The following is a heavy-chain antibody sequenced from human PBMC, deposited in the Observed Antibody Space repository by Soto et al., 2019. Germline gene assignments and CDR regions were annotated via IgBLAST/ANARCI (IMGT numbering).Heavy chain of an antibody. CDR3: VRESLGVKGAVH. CDR1: GDTFNSYV. V-gene: IGHV1-69*17. D-gene: IGHD2-8*01. CDR2: IIPIIGVT. J-gene: IGHJ4*02. Sequence: QVQLVQSGAEVKRPGSSVKVSCESSGDTFNSYVISWVQQAPGQGLEWMGGIIPIIGVTHYAKKFEGRVTISALSSTGTAYMELTNLGFEDTALYYSVRESLGVKGAVHWGKGTVVSFSS.